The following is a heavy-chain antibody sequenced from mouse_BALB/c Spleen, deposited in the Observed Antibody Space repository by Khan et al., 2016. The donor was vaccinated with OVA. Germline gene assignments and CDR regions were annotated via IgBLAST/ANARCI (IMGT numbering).Heavy chain of an antibody. V-gene: IGHV1-80*01. Sequence: QVQLKQSGAELVRPGSSVKISCKASGYAFSSYWMNWVKQRPGQGLEWIGQIYPGDGDTTSSGKFKGKATLTTDKSSSTAYMQLSSLTSEDSAVYFCARGLGLDYWGQGTTLTVSS. CDR2: IYPGDGDT. CDR3: ARGLGLDY. CDR1: GYAFSSYW. J-gene: IGHJ2*01.